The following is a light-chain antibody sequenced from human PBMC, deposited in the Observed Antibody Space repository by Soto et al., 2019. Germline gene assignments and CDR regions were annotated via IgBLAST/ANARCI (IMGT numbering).Light chain of an antibody. Sequence: EIVMTQSPATLSVSPGERATLSCRASQSVSSNLAWYQQKPGQAPRLLIYGASTRATGIPARFSGSGSGTEFTLTISSLQSEDFAVYYCQQYNNWPSWTFGQGTXVDIK. CDR3: QQYNNWPSWT. V-gene: IGKV3-15*01. CDR1: QSVSSN. J-gene: IGKJ1*01. CDR2: GAS.